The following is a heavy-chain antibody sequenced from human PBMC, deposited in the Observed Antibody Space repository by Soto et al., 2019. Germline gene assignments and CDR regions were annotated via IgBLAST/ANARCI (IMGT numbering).Heavy chain of an antibody. CDR2: IYYTGST. CDR1: GGSITSYY. Sequence: SETLSLTCTVSGGSITSYYWSWIRQPPGKGLEWIGYIYYTGSTNYSPSLKSRVTISLDTSKSQFSLKLNSVTAADTAVYYCARDRVGISSNWFDSWGRGALVTVSS. CDR3: ARDRVGISSNWFDS. V-gene: IGHV4-59*01. J-gene: IGHJ5*01. D-gene: IGHD1-26*01.